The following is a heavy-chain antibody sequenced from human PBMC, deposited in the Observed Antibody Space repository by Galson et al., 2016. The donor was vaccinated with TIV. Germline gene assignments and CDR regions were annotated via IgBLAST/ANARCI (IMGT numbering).Heavy chain of an antibody. CDR3: VREGSTVTMHHYFGMDV. CDR1: GYSIKSGYF. D-gene: IGHD4-17*01. J-gene: IGHJ6*02. V-gene: IGHV4-38-2*02. CDR2: IYESGTT. Sequence: LSLTCAVSGYSIKSGYFWGWIRQPPGKGLQWIGSIYESGTTYSNPSLKSRLTMSVDTSKNQFSLKLSSVTAADTAVYYCVREGSTVTMHHYFGMDVWGQGTLVIVSS.